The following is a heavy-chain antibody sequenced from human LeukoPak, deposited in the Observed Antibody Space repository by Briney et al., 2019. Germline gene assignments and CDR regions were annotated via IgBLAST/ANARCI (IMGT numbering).Heavy chain of an antibody. CDR1: GGAISSNNYY. CDR2: INHSGST. V-gene: IGHV4-39*07. D-gene: IGHD3-22*01. CDR3: ARGGDSSAYYLLDAFDI. J-gene: IGHJ3*02. Sequence: SETLSLTCTVSGGAISSNNYYWGWIRQPPGKGLEWIGEINHSGSTNYTPSLKSRVTISVDTSKNQFSLKLSSVTAADTAVYYCARGGDSSAYYLLDAFDIWGQGTMVTVSS.